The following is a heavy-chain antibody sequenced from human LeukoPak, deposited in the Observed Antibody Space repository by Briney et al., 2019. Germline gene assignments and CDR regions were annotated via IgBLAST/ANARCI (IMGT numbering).Heavy chain of an antibody. J-gene: IGHJ4*02. D-gene: IGHD2-2*01. V-gene: IGHV5-51*01. Sequence: GESLKISCKGSGYSFTSYWIGWVRQMPGKGLEWMGIIYPGDSDSRYSPSFQGQVTISADKSISTAYLQWSSLKASDTAMYYCARDLYCSSTSCRLDMVYWGQGTLVTVSS. CDR1: GYSFTSYW. CDR2: IYPGDSDS. CDR3: ARDLYCSSTSCRLDMVY.